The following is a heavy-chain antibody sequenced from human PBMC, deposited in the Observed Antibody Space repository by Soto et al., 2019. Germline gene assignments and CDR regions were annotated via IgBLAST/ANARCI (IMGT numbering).Heavy chain of an antibody. D-gene: IGHD2-8*01. CDR1: GTSISSYY. V-gene: IGHV4-59*01. CDR2: IHYSGTT. J-gene: IGHJ4*02. CDR3: ARYNSYAIDY. Sequence: SETLSPTCTVSGTSISSYYWSWSRQPPGKGLEWRGNIHYSGTTSYNHSLPGRVTLSGDTSKNPSSLKMTSVTAADRAMYFCARYNSYAIDYWGRGTLVTVSS.